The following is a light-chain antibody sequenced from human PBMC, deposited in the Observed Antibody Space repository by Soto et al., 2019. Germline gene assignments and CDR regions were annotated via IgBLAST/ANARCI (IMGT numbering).Light chain of an antibody. J-gene: IGKJ2*01. V-gene: IGKV1-39*01. CDR2: AAS. CDR3: QQSYITPYT. Sequence: DIQMTQSPSSLSASVGDTVTITCRASQSISVHLNWYQQKPGKVPKLLIYAASNLHSGVPSRFSGGGSETDFALPISSLQPEDFATYYCQQSYITPYTFGQGTRLEIK. CDR1: QSISVH.